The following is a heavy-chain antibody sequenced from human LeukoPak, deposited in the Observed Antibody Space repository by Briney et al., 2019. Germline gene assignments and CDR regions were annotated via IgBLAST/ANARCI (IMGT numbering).Heavy chain of an antibody. Sequence: ASVKVSCKASGYTFTSYYMHWVRQAPGQGLEWMGIINPSGGSTGYAQKFQGRVTMTRDTSTSTVYMELSSLRSEDTAVYYCARMSILTGPDIWGQGTMVTVSS. J-gene: IGHJ3*02. CDR3: ARMSILTGPDI. V-gene: IGHV1-46*01. CDR2: INPSGGST. D-gene: IGHD3-9*01. CDR1: GYTFTSYY.